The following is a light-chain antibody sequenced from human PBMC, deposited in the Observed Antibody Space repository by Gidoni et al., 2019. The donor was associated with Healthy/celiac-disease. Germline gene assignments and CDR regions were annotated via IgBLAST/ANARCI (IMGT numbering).Light chain of an antibody. CDR3: QQNNNWPYT. Sequence: EIVMTQSPATLSVSPGERATLSCRASQSVSSNLAWYQQKPGQAPRPLIYGASTRATGIPARFSGSGSGTEFTLTISSLQSEDFAVYYCQQNNNWPYTFGQGTKLEIK. V-gene: IGKV3-15*01. J-gene: IGKJ2*01. CDR2: GAS. CDR1: QSVSSN.